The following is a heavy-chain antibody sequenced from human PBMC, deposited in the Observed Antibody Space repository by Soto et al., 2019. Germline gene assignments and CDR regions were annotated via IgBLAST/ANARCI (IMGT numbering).Heavy chain of an antibody. CDR3: ARDHPTGVQLWDFDY. D-gene: IGHD5-18*01. J-gene: IGHJ4*02. CDR1: GFTFSSYS. Sequence: GGSLRLSCAASGFTFSSYSMNWVRQAPGKGLEWVSYISSSSSTIYYADSVKGRFTISRDNAKNSLYLQMNSLRDEDTAVYYCARDHPTGVQLWDFDYWGQGTLVTVSS. CDR2: ISSSSSTI. V-gene: IGHV3-48*02.